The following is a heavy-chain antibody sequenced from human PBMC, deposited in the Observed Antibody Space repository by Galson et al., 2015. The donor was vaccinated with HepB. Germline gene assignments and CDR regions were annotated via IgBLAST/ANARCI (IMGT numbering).Heavy chain of an antibody. CDR3: ARDLYYDYVGASNSWDYYGMDF. V-gene: IGHV3-48*04. J-gene: IGHJ6*02. CDR1: GFTFSSYR. CDR2: ICSSRFTT. Sequence: SLRLSCAASGFTFSSYRMNWVRQAPGKGLEWVSYICSSRFTTYYADSVKGRFTISRDNAKKSLFLQMNSLRAEDTAVYYCARDLYYDYVGASNSWDYYGMDFWGQGTTVTVSS. D-gene: IGHD3-16*01.